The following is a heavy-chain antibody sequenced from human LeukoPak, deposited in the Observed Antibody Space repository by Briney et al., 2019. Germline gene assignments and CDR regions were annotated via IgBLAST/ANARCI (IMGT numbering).Heavy chain of an antibody. CDR3: ARGYSYGYDY. Sequence: SETLSLTCAVYGGSFSGYYWSWIRQPPGKGLEWIGEINHSGSTNYNPSLKSRVTISVDTSKNQFSLKLSSVTAADTAVYYCARGYSYGYDYWGQGTLVTVSS. D-gene: IGHD5-18*01. CDR1: GGSFSGYY. CDR2: INHSGST. J-gene: IGHJ4*02. V-gene: IGHV4-34*01.